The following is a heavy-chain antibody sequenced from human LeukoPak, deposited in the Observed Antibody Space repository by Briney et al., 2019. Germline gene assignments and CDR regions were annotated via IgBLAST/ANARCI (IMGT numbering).Heavy chain of an antibody. J-gene: IGHJ4*02. CDR2: ISGSGGST. D-gene: IGHD5-18*01. V-gene: IGHV3-23*01. CDR3: AKGSSAMVNPFFDY. Sequence: GGSLRLSCAASGFTFSSYAMRWVRQAPGKGLEWVSGISGSGGSTYNADSVKGRFTISRDNSKNTLYLQMNSLRAEDTAVYYCAKGSSAMVNPFFDYWGQGTLVTVSS. CDR1: GFTFSSYA.